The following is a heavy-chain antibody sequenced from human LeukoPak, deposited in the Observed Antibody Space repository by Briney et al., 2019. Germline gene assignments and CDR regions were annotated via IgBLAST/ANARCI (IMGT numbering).Heavy chain of an antibody. D-gene: IGHD6-13*01. CDR1: GGSISSGGYY. CDR3: ERVSGYSSSCFDY. V-gene: IGHV4-31*03. Sequence: SETLSLTCTVSGGSISSGGYYWSWIRQHPGKGLEWIGYIYYSGSTYYNPSLKSRVTISVDTSKNQFSLKLSSVTAADTAVYYCERVSGYSSSCFDYWGQGTLVTVSS. J-gene: IGHJ4*02. CDR2: IYYSGST.